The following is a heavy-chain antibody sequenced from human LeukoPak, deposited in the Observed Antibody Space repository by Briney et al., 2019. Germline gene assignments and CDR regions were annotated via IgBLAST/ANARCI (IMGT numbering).Heavy chain of an antibody. CDR1: GYTFTSYG. V-gene: IGHV1-18*01. D-gene: IGHD4-17*01. J-gene: IGHJ4*02. Sequence: GASVKVSCKASGYTFTSYGISWVRQAPGQGLEWMGWISAYNGNTNYAQKLQGRVAMTTDTSTSTAYMELRSLRSDDTAVYYCARDLRDVGDYGFDYWGQGTLVTVSS. CDR2: ISAYNGNT. CDR3: ARDLRDVGDYGFDY.